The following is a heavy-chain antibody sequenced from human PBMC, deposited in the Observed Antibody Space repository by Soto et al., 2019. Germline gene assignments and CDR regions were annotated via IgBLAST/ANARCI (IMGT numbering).Heavy chain of an antibody. CDR3: AEEGKSYGYPYFSFPIHV. CDR1: GFSFTDYG. D-gene: IGHD3-16*01. V-gene: IGHV3-30*18. Sequence: QVQLVESGGGVVQPGRSLRLSCVGSGFSFTDYGMHWVRQAPGKGLEWVAVISHDGVNKYHADSVKGRFTISRDNSKNILYLQMSSLTAEDRAVYYCAEEGKSYGYPYFSFPIHVWGQGTTVIVSS. J-gene: IGHJ6*02. CDR2: ISHDGVNK.